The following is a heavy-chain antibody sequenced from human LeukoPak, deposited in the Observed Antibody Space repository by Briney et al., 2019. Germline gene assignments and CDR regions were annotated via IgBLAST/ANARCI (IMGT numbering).Heavy chain of an antibody. CDR2: IFISGST. D-gene: IGHD1-1*01. CDR3: ARNKKAYNWNALDI. J-gene: IGHJ3*02. CDR1: GDSISSGRYY. Sequence: SQTLSLTCTVSGDSISSGRYYWSWIRQPAGKGLEWIGRIFISGSTNYNPSLKSRVSISLDTSENQFSLKLSSVTAADTAVYYRARNKKAYNWNALDIWGQGTMVTVSS. V-gene: IGHV4-61*02.